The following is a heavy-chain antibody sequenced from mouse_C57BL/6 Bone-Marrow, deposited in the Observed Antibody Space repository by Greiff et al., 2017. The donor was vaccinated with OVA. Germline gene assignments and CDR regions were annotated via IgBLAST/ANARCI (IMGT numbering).Heavy chain of an antibody. J-gene: IGHJ4*01. Sequence: EVKVVESGGGLVKPGGSLKLSCAASGFTFSDYGMHWVRQAPEKGLEWVAYISSGSSTIYYADTVKGRFTISRDNAKNPLFQQMTSLSSEDTAMYYCARNYGRGDAMDYWGQGTSVTVSS. D-gene: IGHD1-1*01. CDR1: GFTFSDYG. CDR3: ARNYGRGDAMDY. CDR2: ISSGSSTI. V-gene: IGHV5-17*01.